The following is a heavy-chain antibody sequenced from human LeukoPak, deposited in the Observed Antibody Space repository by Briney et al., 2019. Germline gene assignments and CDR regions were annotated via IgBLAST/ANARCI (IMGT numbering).Heavy chain of an antibody. Sequence: GGSLRLSCAASGISFSSYEMIWVRQAPGKGLEWVSYISNSGTTIFYADSVRGRFTISRDNAKNSLFLQMNGLRADDTAVYYCAGVLMSSSYIDSWGQGTLVTVSS. CDR3: AGVLMSSSYIDS. CDR1: GISFSSYE. J-gene: IGHJ4*02. V-gene: IGHV3-48*03. CDR2: ISNSGTTI. D-gene: IGHD6-6*01.